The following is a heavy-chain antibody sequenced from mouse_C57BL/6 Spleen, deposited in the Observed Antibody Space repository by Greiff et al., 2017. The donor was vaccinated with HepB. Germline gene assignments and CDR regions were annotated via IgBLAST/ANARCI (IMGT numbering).Heavy chain of an antibody. CDR3: AKGYYGSRDYAMDY. V-gene: IGHV1-22*01. Sequence: VQLQQSGPELVKPGASVKMSCKASGYTFTDYNMHWVKQSHGKSLEWIGYINPNNGGTSYNQKFKGKATLTVNKSSSTAYMELRSLTSEDSAVYYCAKGYYGSRDYAMDYWGQGTSVTVSS. J-gene: IGHJ4*01. D-gene: IGHD1-1*01. CDR1: GYTFTDYN. CDR2: INPNNGGT.